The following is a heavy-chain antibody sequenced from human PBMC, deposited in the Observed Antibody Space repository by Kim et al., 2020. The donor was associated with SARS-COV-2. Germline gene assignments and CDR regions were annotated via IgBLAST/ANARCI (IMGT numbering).Heavy chain of an antibody. Sequence: GGSTYYADSVKGRFTISRDNSKNTLYLQMNSLRAEDTAVYYCAKFRRYPVWGQGTMVTVSS. D-gene: IGHD1-20*01. CDR2: GGST. J-gene: IGHJ3*01. V-gene: IGHV3-23*01. CDR3: AKFRRYPV.